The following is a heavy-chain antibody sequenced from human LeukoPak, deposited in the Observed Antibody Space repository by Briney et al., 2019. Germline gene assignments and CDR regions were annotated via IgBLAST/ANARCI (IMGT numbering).Heavy chain of an antibody. CDR2: IYYSGST. CDR1: GGSISSGDYY. V-gene: IGHV4-30-4*01. D-gene: IGHD2-15*01. J-gene: IGHJ4*02. Sequence: SETLSLTCTVSGGSISSGDYYWSWIRQPPGKALEWIGYIYYSGSTYYNPSLKSRVTISVDTSKNQFSLKLSSVTAADTAVYYCAGNLGYCSGGSCYSSDYWGQGTLVTVSS. CDR3: AGNLGYCSGGSCYSSDY.